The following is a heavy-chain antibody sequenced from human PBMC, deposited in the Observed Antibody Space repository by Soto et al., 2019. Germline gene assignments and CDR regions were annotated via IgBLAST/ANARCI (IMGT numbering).Heavy chain of an antibody. D-gene: IGHD3-3*01. CDR2: IIPIFGTA. CDR1: GGTFSSYA. CDR3: ARALEGRFLEWSSYYYGMDV. Sequence: ASVKVSCKASGGTFSSYAISWVRQAPGQGLEWMGGIIPIFGTANYAQKFQGRVTITADESTSTAYMELSSLRSEDTAVYYCARALEGRFLEWSSYYYGMDVWGQGTTVTVSS. V-gene: IGHV1-69*13. J-gene: IGHJ6*02.